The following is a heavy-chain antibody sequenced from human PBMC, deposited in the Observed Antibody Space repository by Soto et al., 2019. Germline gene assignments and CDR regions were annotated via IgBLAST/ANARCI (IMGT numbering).Heavy chain of an antibody. Sequence: SETLSLTCAVYGGSFSGYYWSWIRQPPGKGLEWIGEINHSGSTNYNPSLKSRVTMSVDTSKNQFSLRLSSVTAADTAIYYCATRIPVFGLLIPPFDPWGQGTQVTVSS. J-gene: IGHJ5*02. CDR1: GGSFSGYY. CDR3: ATRIPVFGLLIPPFDP. V-gene: IGHV4-34*01. D-gene: IGHD3-3*01. CDR2: INHSGST.